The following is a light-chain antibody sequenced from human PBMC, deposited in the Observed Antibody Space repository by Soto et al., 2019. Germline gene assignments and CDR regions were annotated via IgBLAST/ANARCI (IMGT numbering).Light chain of an antibody. CDR1: SSNIGSNY. Sequence: QSVLTQPPSVSETPGQRVAISCSGSSSNIGSNYIYWYQQLPGTAPTLLIYRNNQRPSGVPDRFSGSKSGTSASLAISGLRSEDEADYYCAAWDDILSGAVFGGGTKLTVL. V-gene: IGLV1-47*01. CDR3: AAWDDILSGAV. J-gene: IGLJ2*01. CDR2: RNN.